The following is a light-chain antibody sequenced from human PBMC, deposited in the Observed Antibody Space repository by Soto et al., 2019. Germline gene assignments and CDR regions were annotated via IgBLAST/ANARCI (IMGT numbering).Light chain of an antibody. V-gene: IGLV2-14*01. J-gene: IGLJ1*01. CDR3: SSYTSSSSIYV. Sequence: QSALTQPASVSGSPGQSITISCTGTSSDVGGYNYVSWYQQHPGKAPKLMIYDVSNRPSGVSNRFSGSKSGNTASLTISGLQAADEADYYCSSYTSSSSIYVFGTGTKVTVL. CDR1: SSDVGGYNY. CDR2: DVS.